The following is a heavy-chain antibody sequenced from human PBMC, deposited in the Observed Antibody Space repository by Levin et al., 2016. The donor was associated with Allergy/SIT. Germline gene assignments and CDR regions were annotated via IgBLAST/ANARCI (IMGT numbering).Heavy chain of an antibody. CDR2: IWYDGSNK. Sequence: WIRQPPGKGLEWVAVIWYDGSNKYYADSVKGRFTISRDNSKNTLYLQMNSLRAEDTAVYYCARGYCSGGSCYSPCDYWGQGTLVTVSS. D-gene: IGHD2-15*01. J-gene: IGHJ4*02. CDR3: ARGYCSGGSCYSPCDY. V-gene: IGHV3-33*01.